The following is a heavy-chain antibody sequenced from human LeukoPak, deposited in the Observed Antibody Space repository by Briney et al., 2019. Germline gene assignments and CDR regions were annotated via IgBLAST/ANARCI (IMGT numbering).Heavy chain of an antibody. J-gene: IGHJ4*02. V-gene: IGHV1-8*02. Sequence: ASVKVSCKASGYTFTNYDINWVRQATGQGLEWMGWMDPSSGNTGYAQKFRGRVTMTRDTSINTAYMEVSSLRSEDTAVYYCARDQEGFDYWGQGTLVTVSS. CDR2: MDPSSGNT. CDR1: GYTFTNYD. CDR3: ARDQEGFDY.